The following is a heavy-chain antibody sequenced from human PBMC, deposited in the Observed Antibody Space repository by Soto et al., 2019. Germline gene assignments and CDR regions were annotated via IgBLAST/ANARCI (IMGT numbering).Heavy chain of an antibody. CDR1: GYTFTNYA. V-gene: IGHV1-3*04. J-gene: IGHJ4*02. CDR3: ARDTVPKAVADLYCFDF. D-gene: IGHD6-19*01. Sequence: GASVKVSCKASGYTFTNYAIHWVRQAPGQRLEWMGWINTDFGNTYYSQKLQGRVTITRDTSASTAYMELSSLTSEDTAVYFCARDTVPKAVADLYCFDFWGQGTLVTVSS. CDR2: INTDFGNT.